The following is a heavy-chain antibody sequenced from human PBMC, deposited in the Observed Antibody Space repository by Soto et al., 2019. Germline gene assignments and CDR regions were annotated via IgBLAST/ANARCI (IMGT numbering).Heavy chain of an antibody. Sequence: QVQLVESGGGVVQPGMSLRLSCAASGFTFSSYAMHWVRQAPGKGLEWVAVISYDGSNKYYADSVKGRFTISRDNSKKRLYLHMSSQRAEDTAVYYCARDRLRYNWNDFPYYYYGMDVWGQGTTVTVSS. V-gene: IGHV3-30-3*01. D-gene: IGHD1-1*01. J-gene: IGHJ6*02. CDR2: ISYDGSNK. CDR3: ARDRLRYNWNDFPYYYYGMDV. CDR1: GFTFSSYA.